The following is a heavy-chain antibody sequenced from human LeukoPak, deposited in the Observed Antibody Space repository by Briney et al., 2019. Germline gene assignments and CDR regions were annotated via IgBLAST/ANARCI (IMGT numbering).Heavy chain of an antibody. CDR3: ARDLGSGWYLG. D-gene: IGHD6-19*01. Sequence: GGSLRLSCAASGFTFSSYSMNWVRQAPGKGLEWVSSISSSSSYIYYADSVKGRFTISRDNAKNSLYLQMNSLRAEDTDVYYCARDLGSGWYLGWGQGTLVTVSS. J-gene: IGHJ4*02. V-gene: IGHV3-21*01. CDR2: ISSSSSYI. CDR1: GFTFSSYS.